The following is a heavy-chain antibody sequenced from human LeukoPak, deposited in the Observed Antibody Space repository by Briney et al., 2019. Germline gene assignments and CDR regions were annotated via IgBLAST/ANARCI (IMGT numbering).Heavy chain of an antibody. CDR3: ARGPLGSSGWYSPFDY. CDR1: GGSISSGGYS. CDR2: IYRSGST. J-gene: IGHJ4*02. V-gene: IGHV4-30-2*01. Sequence: SETLSLTCAVSGGSISSGGYSWSWIRQPPGKGLEWIGYIYRSGSTYYNPSLKSRVTISVDRSKNQFSLKLSSVTAADTAVYYCARGPLGSSGWYSPFDYWGQGTLVTVSS. D-gene: IGHD6-19*01.